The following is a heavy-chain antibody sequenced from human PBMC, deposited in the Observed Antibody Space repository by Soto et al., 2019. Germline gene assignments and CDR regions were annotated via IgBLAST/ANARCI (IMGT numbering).Heavy chain of an antibody. CDR2: VYSGGAT. CDR3: ARVPGRL. CDR1: GFSVSRNY. Sequence: QLVETGGGLIQPGTSLTLSCAASGFSVSRNYMTWVRQAPGKGLEWVSFVYSGGATFYADSVKGRFTLSRDDSQNTMYLQMNNLRAEDPAVYYCARVPGRLWGRGTLVTVAS. V-gene: IGHV3-53*02. D-gene: IGHD3-10*01. J-gene: IGHJ4*02.